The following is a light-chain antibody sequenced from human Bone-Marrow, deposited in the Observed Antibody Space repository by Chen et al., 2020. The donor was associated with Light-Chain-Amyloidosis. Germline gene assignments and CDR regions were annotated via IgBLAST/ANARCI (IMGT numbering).Light chain of an antibody. J-gene: IGLJ1*01. CDR3: SSYTSTNTRV. CDR2: EVT. Sequence: QSALTQPASVSGSPGQSITISCTGTSSDVGGDNHVSWYHQHPDNAPKLMIYEVTNRPSWVPDRVSRSKSDNAASLTISGLQTEDEADDFCSSYTSTNTRVFGSGTRVTVL. CDR1: SSDVGGDNH. V-gene: IGLV2-14*01.